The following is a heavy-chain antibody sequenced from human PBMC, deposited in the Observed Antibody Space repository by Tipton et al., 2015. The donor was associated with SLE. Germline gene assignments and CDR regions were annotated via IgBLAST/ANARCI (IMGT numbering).Heavy chain of an antibody. CDR1: GGSISSKNYY. J-gene: IGHJ3*02. Sequence: GLVKPSETLSLTCTVSGGSISSKNYYWGWIRQPPGKGLEWIGSIHYSGSTYDNPSFKSRVTISVDTSKNQFSLKLSSVTAADTAVYYCARTEQGTGSYYYDSRGAFDIWGQGTMVTVSS. CDR3: ARTEQGTGSYYYDSRGAFDI. D-gene: IGHD3-10*01. CDR2: IHYSGST. V-gene: IGHV4-39*07.